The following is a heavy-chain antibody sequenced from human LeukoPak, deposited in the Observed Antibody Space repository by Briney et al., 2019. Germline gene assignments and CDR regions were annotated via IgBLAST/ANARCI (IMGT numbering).Heavy chain of an antibody. CDR2: IKSKTDGGTT. CDR1: GFTFSSYW. V-gene: IGHV3-15*01. J-gene: IGHJ6*03. Sequence: GGSLRLSCAASGFTFSSYWMSWVRQAPGKGLEWVGRIKSKTDGGTTDYAAPVKGRFTISRDDSKNTLYLQMNSLKTEDTAVYYCTTEGVSSWPPTAYYYMDVWGKGTTVTISS. CDR3: TTEGVSSWPPTAYYYMDV. D-gene: IGHD6-13*01.